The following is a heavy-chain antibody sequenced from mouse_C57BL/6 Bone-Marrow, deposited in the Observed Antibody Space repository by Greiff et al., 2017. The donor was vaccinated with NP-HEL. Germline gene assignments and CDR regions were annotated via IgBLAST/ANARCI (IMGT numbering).Heavy chain of an antibody. CDR3: ARNYGSSYIPDWYFDV. V-gene: IGHV5-17*01. CDR1: GFTFSDYG. D-gene: IGHD1-1*01. CDR2: ISSGSSTI. Sequence: EVQLVESGGGLVKPGGSLKLSCAASGFTFSDYGMHWVRQAPEKGLEWVAYISSGSSTIYYADTVKGRFTISRDNAKNTLFLQMTSLRSEDTAMYYCARNYGSSYIPDWYFDVWGTGTTVTVSS. J-gene: IGHJ1*03.